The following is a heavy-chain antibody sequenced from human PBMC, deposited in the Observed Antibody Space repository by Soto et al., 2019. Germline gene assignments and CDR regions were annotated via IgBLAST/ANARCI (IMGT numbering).Heavy chain of an antibody. CDR1: GYTFTNYG. V-gene: IGHV1-3*01. CDR3: AAPFLDGSGSYVSYGMDV. D-gene: IGHD3-10*01. Sequence: GASVKVSCKASGYTFTNYGFSWVRQAPGQRLEWMGWINAGNGNTKYSQKFQGRVTITRDTSASTAYMELSSLRSEDTAVYYCAAPFLDGSGSYVSYGMDVWGQGTTVTVSS. J-gene: IGHJ6*02. CDR2: INAGNGNT.